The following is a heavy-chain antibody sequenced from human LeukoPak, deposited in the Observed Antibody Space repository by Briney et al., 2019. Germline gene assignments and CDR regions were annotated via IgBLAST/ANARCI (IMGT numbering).Heavy chain of an antibody. D-gene: IGHD2-15*01. CDR1: GFTFSSYS. Sequence: GGSLRLSCAASGFTFSSYSMNWVRQAPGKGLEWVSSISSSSSYIYYADSVKGRFTISRDNAKNSLYLQMNSLRAEDTAVYYCARGKCSGGSCYGGDNWFDPWGQGTLVTVSS. CDR2: ISSSSSYI. V-gene: IGHV3-21*01. J-gene: IGHJ5*02. CDR3: ARGKCSGGSCYGGDNWFDP.